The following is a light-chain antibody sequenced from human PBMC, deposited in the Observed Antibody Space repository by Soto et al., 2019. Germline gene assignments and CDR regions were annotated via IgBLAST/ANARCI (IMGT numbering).Light chain of an antibody. Sequence: EIVLTQSPGTLSLSPGERATLSGRASQSFNSIYLAWYQQKPGQAPRLLIYGASSRATGIPGRFSGSGSGTDFTLTISRLEPEDFAVYYCHQYDSWTFGQGTKVDIK. CDR2: GAS. V-gene: IGKV3-20*01. CDR3: HQYDSWT. CDR1: QSFNSIY. J-gene: IGKJ1*01.